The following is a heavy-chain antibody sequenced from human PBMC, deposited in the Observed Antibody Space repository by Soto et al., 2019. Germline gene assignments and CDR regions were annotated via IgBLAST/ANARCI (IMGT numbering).Heavy chain of an antibody. J-gene: IGHJ5*02. D-gene: IGHD3-3*01. CDR1: GYTFTSYD. CDR2: MNPIIGNT. V-gene: IGHV1-8*01. Sequence: ASVKVSCKASGYTFTSYDINWVRQATGQGHEWMGWMNPIIGNTGYAQKFQGRVIMTRNTSISTAYMELCSLRSEDTAVYYCARAGIGYDFWSGCFRKRNNWFDPWGQGTLVTVSS. CDR3: ARAGIGYDFWSGCFRKRNNWFDP.